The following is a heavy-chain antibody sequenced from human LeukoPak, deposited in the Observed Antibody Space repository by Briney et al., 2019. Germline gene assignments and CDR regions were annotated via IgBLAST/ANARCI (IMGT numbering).Heavy chain of an antibody. Sequence: GGSLRLSCAASGFTFSSYSMNWVRQAPGKGLEWVSSISSSSSYIYYADSVKGRFTISRDNAKNSLYLQMNSLRAEDTAVYYCARDLGLYYYDSSGTTGGPFDYWGQGTLVTVSS. CDR2: ISSSSSYI. V-gene: IGHV3-21*01. D-gene: IGHD3-22*01. CDR1: GFTFSSYS. CDR3: ARDLGLYYYDSSGTTGGPFDY. J-gene: IGHJ4*02.